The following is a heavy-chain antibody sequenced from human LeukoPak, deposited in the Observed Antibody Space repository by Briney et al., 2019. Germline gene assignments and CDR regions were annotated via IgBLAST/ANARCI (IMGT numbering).Heavy chain of an antibody. V-gene: IGHV4-59*01. CDR1: GGSISSYY. CDR2: IYYSGST. CDR3: ARDSPVLLWFGDSSPYYYMDV. Sequence: SETLSLTCTVSGGSISSYYWSWIRQPPGKGLEWIGYIYYSGSTNYNPSLKSRVTISVDTSKNQFSLKLSSVTAADTAVYYCARDSPVLLWFGDSSPYYYMDVWGKGTTVTISS. D-gene: IGHD3-10*01. J-gene: IGHJ6*03.